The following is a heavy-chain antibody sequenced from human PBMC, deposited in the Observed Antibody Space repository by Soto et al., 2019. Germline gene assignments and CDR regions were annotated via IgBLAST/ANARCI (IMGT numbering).Heavy chain of an antibody. D-gene: IGHD3-3*01. CDR3: ARGGFTIFGVASDY. Sequence: GGSLRLSCAASGFTFSSYAMHWVRPAPGKGLEWVAVISYDGSNKYYADSVKGRFTISRDNSKNTLYLQMNSLRAEDTAVYYCARGGFTIFGVASDYWGQGTLVTVSS. V-gene: IGHV3-30-3*01. J-gene: IGHJ4*02. CDR1: GFTFSSYA. CDR2: ISYDGSNK.